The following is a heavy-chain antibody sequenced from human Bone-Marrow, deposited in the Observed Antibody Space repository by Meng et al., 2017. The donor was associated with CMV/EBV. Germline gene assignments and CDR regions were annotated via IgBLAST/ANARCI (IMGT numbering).Heavy chain of an antibody. D-gene: IGHD1-26*01. Sequence: SGPTLVKPTQTLTLTCTFSGFSLSTSGMCVTWVRQPPGKALEWLALIDWDDDKSYSTSLKTRLTISKDTSKNQVVLTMTNMDPVDSATYYCARTWRTGVSYSDFDYWGQGTLVTVSS. V-gene: IGHV2-70*20. CDR2: IDWDDDK. CDR1: GFSLSTSGMC. CDR3: ARTWRTGVSYSDFDY. J-gene: IGHJ4*02.